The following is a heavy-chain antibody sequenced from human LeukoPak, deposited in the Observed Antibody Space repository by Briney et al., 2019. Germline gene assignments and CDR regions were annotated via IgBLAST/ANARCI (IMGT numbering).Heavy chain of an antibody. CDR1: GYTFINYY. V-gene: IGHV1-46*01. Sequence: ASVKVSCKASGYTFINYYMHWVRQAPGQGFEWMGIINPSGGRTSYAQKFQGRVTMTRDTSTSTVYMELSSLRSEDTAVYYCARDPNYGRSDWYYFDYWGQGTLVTVSS. J-gene: IGHJ4*02. CDR3: ARDPNYGRSDWYYFDY. D-gene: IGHD6-19*01. CDR2: INPSGGRT.